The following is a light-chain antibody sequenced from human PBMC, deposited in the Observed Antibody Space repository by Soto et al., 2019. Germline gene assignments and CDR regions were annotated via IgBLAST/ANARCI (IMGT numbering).Light chain of an antibody. V-gene: IGLV2-14*01. CDR1: SSDVGGYNY. CDR2: DVS. Sequence: QSVLTQPASVSGSPGQSITISCTGTSSDVGGYNYVSWYQQHPGKAPKLMIYDVSNRPSGVSNRFSGSKSGNTASLTISGLQAEDGADYYCTSYTSSSVFGIGTKVTVL. J-gene: IGLJ1*01. CDR3: TSYTSSSV.